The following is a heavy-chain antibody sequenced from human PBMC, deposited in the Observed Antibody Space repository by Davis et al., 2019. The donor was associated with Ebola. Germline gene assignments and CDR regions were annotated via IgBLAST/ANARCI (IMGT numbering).Heavy chain of an antibody. CDR1: GFTFSSYA. Sequence: PGGSLRLSCVASGFTFSSYAMSWVRQAPGKGLEWVSTIVDSGRDTYYADSVKGRCTISRDNSKNTLYVQMNSLSVEDTAVYYCAKGHTSGQYEFFDYWGQGTLVTVSS. CDR2: IVDSGRDT. CDR3: AKGHTSGQYEFFDY. V-gene: IGHV3-23*01. J-gene: IGHJ4*02. D-gene: IGHD6-19*01.